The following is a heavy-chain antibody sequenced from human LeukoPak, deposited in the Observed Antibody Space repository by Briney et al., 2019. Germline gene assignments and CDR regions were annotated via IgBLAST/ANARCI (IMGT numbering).Heavy chain of an antibody. J-gene: IGHJ4*02. CDR2: ISYSGST. Sequence: SETLSLTCTVSGASINNYYWTWIRQPPGKGLEWIGYISYSGSTNYNPSLKSRVTISIDTSKKQFSLRLSSVTAADTGVYYCARVPRSSGTYWLDPYYFDYWGQGTLVTVSS. D-gene: IGHD1-26*01. CDR3: ARVPRSSGTYWLDPYYFDY. V-gene: IGHV4-59*01. CDR1: GASINNYY.